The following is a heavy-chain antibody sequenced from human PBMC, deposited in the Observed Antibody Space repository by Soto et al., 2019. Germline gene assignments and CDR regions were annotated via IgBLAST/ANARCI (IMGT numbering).Heavy chain of an antibody. J-gene: IGHJ6*02. CDR2: IYPGDSDT. CDR1: GYNFTNYW. Sequence: EVQLVQSGAEVKKPGESLKISCKGSGYNFTNYWIGWVRQMPGKGLESMGIIYPGDSDTRYSPSFQGQVTISADKSISTAYLQWSTLKASDTAMYCCAGGGVRGVVTRTRDYYGMDVWGQGTTVTVSS. CDR3: AGGGVRGVVTRTRDYYGMDV. V-gene: IGHV5-51*01. D-gene: IGHD3-10*01.